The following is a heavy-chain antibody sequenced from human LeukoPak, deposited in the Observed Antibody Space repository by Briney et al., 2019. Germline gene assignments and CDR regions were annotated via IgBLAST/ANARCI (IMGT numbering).Heavy chain of an antibody. Sequence: GASVKVSCKASGYTFTGYYMHWVRQAPGQGLEWMGWINPNSGGTNYAQKFQGRVTMTRDTSISTAYMELSSLRAEDTAVYYCARDLVGSHTSYSSGAGDYWGQGTLVTVSS. D-gene: IGHD3-9*01. V-gene: IGHV1-2*02. CDR3: ARDLVGSHTSYSSGAGDY. J-gene: IGHJ4*02. CDR2: INPNSGGT. CDR1: GYTFTGYY.